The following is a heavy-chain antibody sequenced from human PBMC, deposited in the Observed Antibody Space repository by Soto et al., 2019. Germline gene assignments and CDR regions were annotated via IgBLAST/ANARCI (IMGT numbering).Heavy chain of an antibody. CDR2: MNPNSGNT. D-gene: IGHD6-25*01. V-gene: IGHV1-8*01. CDR1: GYTFTSYD. CDR3: ARERSGSGLDY. J-gene: IGHJ4*02. Sequence: QVQLVQSGADVKKPGASVKVSCKASGYTFTSYDVNWVRQATGQGREGVGWMNPNSGNTGYAQKIQGRVTMPRNTSISTAYMELSSLTSEGAAVYCCARERSGSGLDYWGQGTLVPVSS.